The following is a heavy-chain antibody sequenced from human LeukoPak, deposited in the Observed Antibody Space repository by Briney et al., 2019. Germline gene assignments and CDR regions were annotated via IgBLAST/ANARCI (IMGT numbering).Heavy chain of an antibody. V-gene: IGHV3-21*01. CDR3: ARDKIVYYDSSGYKGYYYYYGMDV. D-gene: IGHD3-22*01. CDR1: GFTFSSYS. CDR2: ISSSSYI. Sequence: GGSLRLSCAASGFTFSSYSMNWVRQAPGKGLEWVSSISSSSYIYYADSVKGRFTISRDNSKNTLYLQMNSLRAEDTAVYYCARDKIVYYDSSGYKGYYYYYGMDVWGQGTTVTVSS. J-gene: IGHJ6*02.